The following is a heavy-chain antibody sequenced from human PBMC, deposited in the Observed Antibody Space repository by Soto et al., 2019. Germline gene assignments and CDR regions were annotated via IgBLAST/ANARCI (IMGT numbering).Heavy chain of an antibody. Sequence: QVPLVQSGAEVKKPGASVKVSCKASGYTFTSYAMHWVRQAPGQRLEWMGWINPGNGNTKYSQKFQGRVTITRDTSASPAYMEVSSLRSEDTAVYYCARWRLGITEEYAFDIWGQGTMVTVSS. CDR2: INPGNGNT. J-gene: IGHJ3*02. V-gene: IGHV1-3*01. CDR3: ARWRLGITEEYAFDI. D-gene: IGHD7-27*01. CDR1: GYTFTSYA.